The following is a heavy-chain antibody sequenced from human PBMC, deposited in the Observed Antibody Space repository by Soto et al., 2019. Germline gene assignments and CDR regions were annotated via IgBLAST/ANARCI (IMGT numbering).Heavy chain of an antibody. Sequence: QVQLQESGPGLVKPSQTLSLTCTVSGGSISSGGYYWSWIRQHPGKGLEWIGYIYYSGSTYYNPSRKSRVTISVDTSKNQFSLQLSSVTAADTAVYYCARGGIAAAAPPDYWGQGTLVTVSS. J-gene: IGHJ4*02. CDR1: GGSISSGGYY. D-gene: IGHD6-13*01. CDR2: IYYSGST. CDR3: ARGGIAAAAPPDY. V-gene: IGHV4-31*03.